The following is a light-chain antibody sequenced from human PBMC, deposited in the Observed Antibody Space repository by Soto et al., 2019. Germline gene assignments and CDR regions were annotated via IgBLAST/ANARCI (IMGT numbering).Light chain of an antibody. CDR3: QQYGSSPRYT. CDR2: GAS. V-gene: IGKV3-20*01. Sequence: EIVLTQSPGTLSLSPGERATLSCRASQSVSSSYLAWYQQKPGQAPRLLIYGASGRATGIPDRFSGSGSGTDFTLTISRLEPEEFAVYYCQQYGSSPRYTFGQGTKLEIK. CDR1: QSVSSSY. J-gene: IGKJ2*01.